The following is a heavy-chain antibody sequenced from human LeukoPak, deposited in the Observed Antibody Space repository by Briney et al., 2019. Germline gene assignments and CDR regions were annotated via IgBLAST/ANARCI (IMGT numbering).Heavy chain of an antibody. J-gene: IGHJ4*02. CDR1: GFTFSSYA. CDR3: AKDRSYYDTGGYYQLDY. D-gene: IGHD3-22*01. V-gene: IGHV3-23*01. CDR2: ISGLGDTT. Sequence: GGSLRLSCAASGFTFSSYAMSWVRQAPGKGLEWVSAISGLGDTTYYADSVKGRFTISRDNSKNMLYLQMNSLRAEATAVYYCAKDRSYYDTGGYYQLDYWGQGTLVTVSS.